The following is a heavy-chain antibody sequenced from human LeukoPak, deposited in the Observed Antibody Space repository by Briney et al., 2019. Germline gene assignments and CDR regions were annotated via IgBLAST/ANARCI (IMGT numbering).Heavy chain of an antibody. CDR1: GFTFSSYA. D-gene: IGHD3-10*01. Sequence: PGGSLRLSCAASGFTFSSYAMSWVHQAPGKGLEWVSAISGSGGSTYYADSVKGRFTISRDNSKNTLYLQMNSLRAEDTAVYYCAKDPTTYYYGSGSPDYWGQGTLVTVSS. V-gene: IGHV3-23*01. J-gene: IGHJ4*02. CDR3: AKDPTTYYYGSGSPDY. CDR2: ISGSGGST.